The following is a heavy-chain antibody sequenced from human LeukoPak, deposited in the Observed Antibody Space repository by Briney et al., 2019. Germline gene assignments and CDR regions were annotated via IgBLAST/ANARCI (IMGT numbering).Heavy chain of an antibody. CDR1: GVSFSGYY. D-gene: IGHD3-3*01. Sequence: SETLSLTGAVYGVSFSGYYWSWIRQPPGKGLEWIGEINHSGSTNYNPSLKSRVTISVDTSKNQFSLKLSSVTAADTAVYYCARGAVLRFLEWLLYRGNWFDPWGQGTLVTVSS. V-gene: IGHV4-34*01. CDR2: INHSGST. CDR3: ARGAVLRFLEWLLYRGNWFDP. J-gene: IGHJ5*02.